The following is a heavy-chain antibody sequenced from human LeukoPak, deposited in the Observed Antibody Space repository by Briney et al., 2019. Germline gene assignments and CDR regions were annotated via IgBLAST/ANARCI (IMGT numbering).Heavy chain of an antibody. J-gene: IGHJ4*02. CDR1: GGSISNYY. D-gene: IGHD2-15*01. Sequence: PSETLSLTCTVSGGSISNYYWSWIRQPPGKGLEWIGYIFYSGSTNYNPSLKSRVTISVDTSKKQFSLKLSSVTAADTAVYYCARRGYCSGGTCLTFDLWGQGTLVTVSS. V-gene: IGHV4-59*08. CDR3: ARRGYCSGGTCLTFDL. CDR2: IFYSGST.